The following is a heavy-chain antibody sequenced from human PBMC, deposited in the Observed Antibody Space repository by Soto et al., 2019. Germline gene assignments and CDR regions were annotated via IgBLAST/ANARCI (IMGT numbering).Heavy chain of an antibody. CDR3: ARGVRVGYCSSTSCYRVYYYYYYGMDV. D-gene: IGHD2-2*02. CDR2: ISYDGSNK. Sequence: PGGSLRLSCTSSGFTFSSYAMRWVRQAPGKGLEWVAVISYDGSNKYYADSVKGRFTISRDNSKNTLYLQMNSLRAETTAVYYWARGVRVGYCSSTSCYRVYYYYYYGMDVWGQGTPVTVSS. V-gene: IGHV3-30-3*01. J-gene: IGHJ6*02. CDR1: GFTFSSYA.